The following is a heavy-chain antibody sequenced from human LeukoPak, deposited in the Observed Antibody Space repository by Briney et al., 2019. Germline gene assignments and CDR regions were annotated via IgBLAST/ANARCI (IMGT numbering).Heavy chain of an antibody. V-gene: IGHV4-34*01. CDR3: ARGPWRSSGWRSFDY. CDR2: INHSGST. Sequence: PGGSLRLSCAASGFTFSSYWMSWIRQPPGKGLEWIGEINHSGSTNYNPSLKSRVTISVDTSKNQFSLKLSSVTAADTAVYYCARGPWRSSGWRSFDYWGQGTLVTVSS. J-gene: IGHJ4*02. CDR1: GFTFSSYW. D-gene: IGHD6-19*01.